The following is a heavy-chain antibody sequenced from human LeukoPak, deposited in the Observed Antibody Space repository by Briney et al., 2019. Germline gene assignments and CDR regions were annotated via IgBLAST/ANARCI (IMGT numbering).Heavy chain of an antibody. J-gene: IGHJ3*02. D-gene: IGHD3-22*01. CDR2: ISGGGGDT. Sequence: PGGSLRLSCAASGFNFINYAMNWVRQAPGKGLEWVSGISGGGGDTNYADSVKGRFTISRDNSKNTLYLQMNSLRADDSPVYYCAKKGVGYYDAFDIWGQGTMVTVS. CDR1: GFNFINYA. V-gene: IGHV3-23*01. CDR3: AKKGVGYYDAFDI.